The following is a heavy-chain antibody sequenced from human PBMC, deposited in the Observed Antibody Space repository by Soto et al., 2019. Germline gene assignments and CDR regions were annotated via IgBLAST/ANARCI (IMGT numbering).Heavy chain of an antibody. Sequence: GASVKVSCKASGYTFTSYGISWVRQAPGQGLEWMGWISAYNGNTNYAQKLLGRVTMTTDTSTSTAYMELRSLRSDDTAVYYCARASRRGILGYCTNSVCSNYYMDVWGKATTVTVSS. D-gene: IGHD2-8*01. V-gene: IGHV1-18*01. J-gene: IGHJ6*03. CDR1: GYTFTSYG. CDR3: ARASRRGILGYCTNSVCSNYYMDV. CDR2: ISAYNGNT.